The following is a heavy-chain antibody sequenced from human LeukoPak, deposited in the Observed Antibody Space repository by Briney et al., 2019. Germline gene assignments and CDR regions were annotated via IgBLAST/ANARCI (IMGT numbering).Heavy chain of an antibody. J-gene: IGHJ4*02. D-gene: IGHD4-17*01. CDR2: MNPNSVNT. Sequence: WMNPNSVNTCYAQKFQGRLTITRNTSISTAYMELSSLRSEDTAVYYCARWNRGVTTDNFDYWGQGTLVTVSS. CDR3: ARWNRGVTTDNFDY. V-gene: IGHV1-8*03.